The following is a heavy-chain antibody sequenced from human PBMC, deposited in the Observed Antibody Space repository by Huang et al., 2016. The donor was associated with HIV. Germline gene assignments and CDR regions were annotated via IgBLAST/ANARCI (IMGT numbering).Heavy chain of an antibody. V-gene: IGHV4-39*01. CDR1: GGSISSSSSY. D-gene: IGHD5-12*01. CDR3: ARQKVGWLLTDY. Sequence: QLQLQESGPGLVKPSETLSLTCTVSGGSISSSSSYWCWIRQPPGKGVAGIGSIYYGGSTYYNPSLKSRVTISVDTSKNQFSLKLSSVTAADTAVYYCARQKVGWLLTDYWGQGTLVTVSS. J-gene: IGHJ4*02. CDR2: IYYGGST.